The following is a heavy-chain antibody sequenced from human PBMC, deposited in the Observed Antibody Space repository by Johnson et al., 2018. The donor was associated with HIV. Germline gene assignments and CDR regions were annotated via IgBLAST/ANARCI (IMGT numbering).Heavy chain of an antibody. D-gene: IGHD2-8*02. Sequence: QVQLVESGGGVVQPGRSLRLSCAASGFTFSSYAMHWVRQAPGKGLEWMAVISYDAGNKYYADSVKGRFTISRDNFKNTLYLQMNSLRAEDTAVYYCARVLVLGTDENAFDLWGQGTMVTVSS. CDR3: ARVLVLGTDENAFDL. J-gene: IGHJ3*01. CDR2: ISYDAGNK. V-gene: IGHV3-30*04. CDR1: GFTFSSYA.